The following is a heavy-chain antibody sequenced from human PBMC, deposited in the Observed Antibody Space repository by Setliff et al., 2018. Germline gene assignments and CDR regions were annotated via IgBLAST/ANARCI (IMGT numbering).Heavy chain of an antibody. CDR2: IDPSADYT. V-gene: IGHV1-46*01. CDR1: GYTFTGYY. Sequence: ASVKVSCKASGYTFTGYYLHWVRQAPGQGLEWMGIIDPSADYTNYAQKFQGRVTMTKDTSTTTVYLELSSLRSEGTALYYCARAPLESGYYYGQGHYFDNWGQGTLVTVSS. J-gene: IGHJ4*02. D-gene: IGHD5-18*01. CDR3: ARAPLESGYYYGQGHYFDN.